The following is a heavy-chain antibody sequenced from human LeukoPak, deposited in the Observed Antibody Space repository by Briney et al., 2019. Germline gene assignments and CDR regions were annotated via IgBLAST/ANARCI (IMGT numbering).Heavy chain of an antibody. CDR1: GFAFSSYG. CDR2: IWYDGSNK. J-gene: IGHJ4*02. V-gene: IGHV3-33*06. D-gene: IGHD5-12*01. CDR3: VKDETRGYSGYDLDY. Sequence: GGSLRLSCAASGFAFSSYGMHWVRQAPGKGLEWVAVIWYDGSNKYYADSVRGRFTISRDNSKNTLYLQMNSLRAEDTAIYYCVKDETRGYSGYDLDYWGQGTLVTVSS.